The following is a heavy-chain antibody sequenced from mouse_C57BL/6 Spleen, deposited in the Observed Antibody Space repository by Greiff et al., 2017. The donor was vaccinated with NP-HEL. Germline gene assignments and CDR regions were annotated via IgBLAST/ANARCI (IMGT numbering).Heavy chain of an antibody. J-gene: IGHJ4*01. Sequence: EVQGVESGGGLVKPGGSLKLSCAASGFTFSDYGMHWVRQAPEKGLEWVAYISSGSSTIYYADTVKGRFTISRDNAKNTLFLQMTSLRSEDTAMYYCARRGYYDGYYEAMDYWGQGTSVTVSS. CDR1: GFTFSDYG. V-gene: IGHV5-17*01. CDR3: ARRGYYDGYYEAMDY. CDR2: ISSGSSTI. D-gene: IGHD2-3*01.